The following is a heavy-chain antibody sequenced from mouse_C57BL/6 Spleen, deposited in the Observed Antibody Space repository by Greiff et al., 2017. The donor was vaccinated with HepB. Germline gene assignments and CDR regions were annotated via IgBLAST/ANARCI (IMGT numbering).Heavy chain of an antibody. CDR1: GFTFSDYG. J-gene: IGHJ1*03. D-gene: IGHD1-1*01. Sequence: EVQWVESGGGLVKPGGSLKLSCAASGFTFSDYGMHWVRQAPEKGLEWVAYISSGSSTIYYADTVKGRFTISRDNAKNTLFLQMTSLRSEDTAMYYCARKGLYYGSSPSYWYFDVWGTGTTVTVSS. V-gene: IGHV5-17*01. CDR3: ARKGLYYGSSPSYWYFDV. CDR2: ISSGSSTI.